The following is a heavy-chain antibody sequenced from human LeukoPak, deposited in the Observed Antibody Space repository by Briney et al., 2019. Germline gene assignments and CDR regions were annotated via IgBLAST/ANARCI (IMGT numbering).Heavy chain of an antibody. D-gene: IGHD4-23*01. CDR3: ATVDYGGNFDY. CDR2: IYYSGST. V-gene: IGHV4-59*01. CDR1: GGSISSYY. Sequence: SETLSLTCTVSGGSISSYYWSWIRQPPGKGLEWIGSIYYSGSTNYNPSLKSRVTISVDTSKNQFSLKLSSVTAADTAVYYCATVDYGGNFDYWGQGTLVTVSS. J-gene: IGHJ4*02.